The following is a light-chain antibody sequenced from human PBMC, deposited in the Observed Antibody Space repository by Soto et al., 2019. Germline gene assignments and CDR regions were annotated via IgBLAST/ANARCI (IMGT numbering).Light chain of an antibody. Sequence: DIQMTQSPSTLSGSVGDRVTITCRASQTISSWLAWYQQKPGKAPKLLIYKASTLKSGVPSRFSGSGSGTEFTLPISSLQPDDFETYYCQDYNSYSEAFGQGTKV. CDR1: QTISSW. V-gene: IGKV1-5*03. CDR3: QDYNSYSEA. CDR2: KAS. J-gene: IGKJ1*01.